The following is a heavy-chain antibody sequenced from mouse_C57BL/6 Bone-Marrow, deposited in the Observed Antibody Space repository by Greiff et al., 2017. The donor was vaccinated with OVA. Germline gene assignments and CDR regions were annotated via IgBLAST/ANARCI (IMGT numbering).Heavy chain of an antibody. CDR3: ANCDETREWYCDV. Sequence: VKVVESGAELARPGASVKLSCKASGYTFTSYGISWVKQRTGQGLEWIGEIYPRSGNTYYNEKFKGKATLTADKSSSTAYMELRSLTSEDAAVYFCANCDETREWYCDVWGTGTTVTVSS. J-gene: IGHJ1*03. CDR2: IYPRSGNT. V-gene: IGHV1-81*01. CDR1: GYTFTSYG.